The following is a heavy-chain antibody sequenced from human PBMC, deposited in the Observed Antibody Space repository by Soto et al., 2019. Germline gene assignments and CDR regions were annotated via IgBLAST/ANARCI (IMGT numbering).Heavy chain of an antibody. D-gene: IGHD4-17*01. V-gene: IGHV3-30-3*01. CDR3: ARDGGWDGDYGWFDP. J-gene: IGHJ5*02. Sequence: QVQLVESGGGVVQPGRSLRLSCAASGFTFSSYAMHWVRQAPGKGLEWVAVISYDGSNKYYADSVKGRFTISRDNSKNTLYLQMNSLRAEDTAVYYCARDGGWDGDYGWFDPWGQGTLVTVSS. CDR1: GFTFSSYA. CDR2: ISYDGSNK.